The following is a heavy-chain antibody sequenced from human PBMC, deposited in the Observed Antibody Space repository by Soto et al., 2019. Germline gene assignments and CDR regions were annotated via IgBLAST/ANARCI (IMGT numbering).Heavy chain of an antibody. D-gene: IGHD4-17*01. CDR3: ARHMTTVGYFDY. CDR2: VYWDDDK. V-gene: IGHV2-5*02. CDR1: GFSLSTSGVA. J-gene: IGHJ4*02. Sequence: QITLKESGPTLVKPTQTLTLTCTFSGFSLSTSGVAVGWIRQPPGKALEWLALVYWDDDKRYSPSLKSRLTITTDTSKNQVVLRMANMDPVDTATFYCARHMTTVGYFDYWGQGTLVTASS.